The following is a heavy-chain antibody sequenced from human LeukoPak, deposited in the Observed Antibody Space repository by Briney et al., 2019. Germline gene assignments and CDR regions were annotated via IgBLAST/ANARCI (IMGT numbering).Heavy chain of an antibody. V-gene: IGHV3-23*01. Sequence: GGSLRLSCAASGFTFSSYAMSWVHQAPGKGLEWVSAISGSGGSTYYADSVKGRFTISRDNSKNTLYLQMNSLRAEDTAVYYCAKDMIILAAAGANFDYWGQGTLVTVSS. CDR3: AKDMIILAAAGANFDY. CDR1: GFTFSSYA. J-gene: IGHJ4*02. CDR2: ISGSGGST. D-gene: IGHD6-13*01.